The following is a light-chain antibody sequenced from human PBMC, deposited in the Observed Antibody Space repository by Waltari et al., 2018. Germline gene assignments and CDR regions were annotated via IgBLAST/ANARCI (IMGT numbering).Light chain of an antibody. CDR1: QSVSTY. CDR3: QQRSNWPPFT. CDR2: DAS. V-gene: IGKV3-11*01. Sequence: EVVLTQSPATLSLSPGERAPLSCRASQSVSTYLAWYQQKPGQAPRLLIYDASIRATGIPARFSGSGSATDFTLTISSLEPEDFAVYYCQQRSNWPPFTFGQGTRLEIK. J-gene: IGKJ5*01.